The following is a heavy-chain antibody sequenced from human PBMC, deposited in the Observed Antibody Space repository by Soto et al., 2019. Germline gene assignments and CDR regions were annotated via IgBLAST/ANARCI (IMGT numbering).Heavy chain of an antibody. D-gene: IGHD3-10*01. V-gene: IGHV4-31*03. CDR2: IYYSGST. CDR1: GGSISSGGYY. CDR3: ARDVPMVRGPNQHPYYYYGMDV. Sequence: QVQLQESGPGLVKPSQTLSLTCTVSGGSISSGGYYWSWIRQHPGKGLEWIGYIYYSGSTYYNPSLESRVTISVDTSKNQFSLKLSSVTAADTAVYYCARDVPMVRGPNQHPYYYYGMDVWGQGTTVTVSS. J-gene: IGHJ6*02.